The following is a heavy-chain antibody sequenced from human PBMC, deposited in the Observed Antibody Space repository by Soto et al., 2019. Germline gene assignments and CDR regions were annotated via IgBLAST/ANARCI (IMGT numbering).Heavy chain of an antibody. Sequence: ASVKVSCKASGYTFTGYYMHWVRQAPGQGLEWMGWINPNSGGTNYAQKFQGRVTMTRDTSISTAYMELSRLRSEDTAVDYCARGYSSSWYDLGPYYYGMDVWGQGTTVTVSS. J-gene: IGHJ6*02. CDR2: INPNSGGT. CDR3: ARGYSSSWYDLGPYYYGMDV. CDR1: GYTFTGYY. D-gene: IGHD6-13*01. V-gene: IGHV1-2*02.